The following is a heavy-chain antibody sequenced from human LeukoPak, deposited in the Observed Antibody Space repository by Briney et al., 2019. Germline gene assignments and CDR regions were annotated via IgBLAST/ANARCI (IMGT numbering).Heavy chain of an antibody. CDR2: ISDDGSNE. CDR1: GFTFSSYG. V-gene: IGHV3-30*03. CDR3: ARGVYRRFPNWFDP. Sequence: GRSLRLSCAASGFTFSSYGMYWVRQAPGKGLEWVAVISDDGSNEYYADSVKGRFTISRDNAKNTLYLQMNSLRAEDTAVYYCARGVYRRFPNWFDPWGQGTLVTVSS. J-gene: IGHJ5*02. D-gene: IGHD1-26*01.